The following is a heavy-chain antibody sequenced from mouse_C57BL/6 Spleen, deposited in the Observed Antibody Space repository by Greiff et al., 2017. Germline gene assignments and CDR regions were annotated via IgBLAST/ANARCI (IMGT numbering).Heavy chain of an antibody. J-gene: IGHJ4*01. Sequence: QVQLQQSGAELARPGASVKLSCKASGYTFTSYGISWVKQRPGQGLEWIGVIYPRSGNTYYNEKFKGKATLTADKSSSTAYMALRSLTSEDSAVXFCARYCDYDDYAMDYWGQGNSVTVSS. CDR1: GYTFTSYG. CDR2: IYPRSGNT. V-gene: IGHV1-81*01. CDR3: ARYCDYDDYAMDY. D-gene: IGHD2-4*01.